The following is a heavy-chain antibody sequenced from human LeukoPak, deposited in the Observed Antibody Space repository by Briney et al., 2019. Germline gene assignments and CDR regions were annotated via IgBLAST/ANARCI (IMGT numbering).Heavy chain of an antibody. J-gene: IGHJ4*02. CDR3: AKDIAEGFGDPAGFFDY. CDR2: ISGSGGST. D-gene: IGHD3-10*01. V-gene: IGHV3-23*01. CDR1: GFTFSSYA. Sequence: GGSLRLSCAASGFTFSSYAMSWVRQAPGKGLEWVSAISGSGGSTYYADSVMGRFTISRDNSKNTLYLQMNSLRAEDTAVYYCAKDIAEGFGDPAGFFDYWGQGTLVTVSS.